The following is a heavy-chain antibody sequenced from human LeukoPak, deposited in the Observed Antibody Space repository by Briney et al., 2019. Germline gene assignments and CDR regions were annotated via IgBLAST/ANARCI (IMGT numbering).Heavy chain of an antibody. D-gene: IGHD3-10*01. CDR1: GFTFSSYA. CDR3: AKDRLWFGELHGAFDI. V-gene: IGHV3-23*01. J-gene: IGHJ3*02. CDR2: ISGSGGST. Sequence: GGPLRLSCAASGFTFSSYAMSWVRQAPGKGLEWVSAISGSGGSTYYADSVKGRFTISRDNSKNTLYLQMNSLRAEDTAVYYCAKDRLWFGELHGAFDIWGQGTMVTVSS.